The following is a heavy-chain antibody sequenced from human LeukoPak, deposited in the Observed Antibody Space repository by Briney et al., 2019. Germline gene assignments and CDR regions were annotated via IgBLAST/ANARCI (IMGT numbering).Heavy chain of an antibody. V-gene: IGHV1-69*02. CDR2: IIPILGIA. J-gene: IGHJ4*02. Sequence: SVKVSCKASGGTFSSYSISWGRQAPGQGLEWMGRIIPILGIANYAQKFQGRVTITADKSTSTASMELSSLRSEDTAVYSCARFLVGAPPSGDYWGQGPLVTVSS. D-gene: IGHD1-26*01. CDR1: GGTFSSYS. CDR3: ARFLVGAPPSGDY.